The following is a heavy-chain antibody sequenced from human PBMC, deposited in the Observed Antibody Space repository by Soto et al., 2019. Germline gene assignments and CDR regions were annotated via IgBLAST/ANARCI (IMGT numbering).Heavy chain of an antibody. CDR3: AKEGLLWFGELSVPNWFDP. J-gene: IGHJ5*02. Sequence: GGSLRLSCAASGFTFSSYAMSWVRQAPGKGLEWVSAISGSGGSTYYADSVKGRFTISRDNSKNTLYLQMNSLRAEDTAVYYCAKEGLLWFGELSVPNWFDPWGQGTLVTVSS. CDR1: GFTFSSYA. CDR2: ISGSGGST. D-gene: IGHD3-10*01. V-gene: IGHV3-23*01.